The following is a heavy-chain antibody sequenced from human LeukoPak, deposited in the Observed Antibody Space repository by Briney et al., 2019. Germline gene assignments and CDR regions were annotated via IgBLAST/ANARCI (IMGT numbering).Heavy chain of an antibody. D-gene: IGHD3-9*01. CDR2: ISAYNGNT. V-gene: IGHV1-18*01. CDR3: ARESAILPGSYSLWAFDI. CDR1: GDTFTSYG. Sequence: ASVKVSCKASGDTFTSYGISWVRQAPGQGLEWMGWISAYNGNTNYAQKLQGRVTMTPDTSTSTAYMELRSLRSDDTAVYYCARESAILPGSYSLWAFDIWGQGTMVTVSS. J-gene: IGHJ3*02.